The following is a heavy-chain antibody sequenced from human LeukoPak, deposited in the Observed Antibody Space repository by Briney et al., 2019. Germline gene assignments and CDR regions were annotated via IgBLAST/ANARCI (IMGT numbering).Heavy chain of an antibody. CDR2: MNPNSGNT. D-gene: IGHD1-1*01. V-gene: IGHV1-8*01. Sequence: ASVKVSCKASGYTLTSYDINWVRQATGQGLEWMGWMNPNSGNTGYAQKFQGRVTMTRNTSISTAYMELSSLRSEDTAVYYCARGSWPNWNDAGLELEWFDPWGQGTLVTVSS. J-gene: IGHJ5*02. CDR3: ARGSWPNWNDAGLELEWFDP. CDR1: GYTLTSYD.